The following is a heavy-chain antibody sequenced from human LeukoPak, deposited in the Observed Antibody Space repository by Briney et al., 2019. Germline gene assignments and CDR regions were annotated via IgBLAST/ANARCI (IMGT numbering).Heavy chain of an antibody. CDR1: GFTFSSYS. CDR3: ARSQPSSGYLGY. CDR2: ISSSSSYI. Sequence: PGGSLRLPCAASGFTFSSYSMNWVRQAPGKGLEWVSSISSSSSYIYYADSVKGRFTISRDNAKNSLYLQMNSLRAEDTAVYYCARSQPSSGYLGYWGQGTLVTVSS. V-gene: IGHV3-21*01. J-gene: IGHJ4*02. D-gene: IGHD1-26*01.